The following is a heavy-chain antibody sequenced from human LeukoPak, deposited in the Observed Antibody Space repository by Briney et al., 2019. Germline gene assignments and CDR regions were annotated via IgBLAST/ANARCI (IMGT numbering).Heavy chain of an antibody. V-gene: IGHV3-30-3*01. J-gene: IGHJ4*02. CDR2: ISYDGSNK. Sequence: GGSLRLSCAASGFTFSSYAMHGVRQAPGKGLEGVAVISYDGSNKYYADSVKGRFTISRDNSKNTLYLQMNSLRAEDTAVYYCARPELRFLEWLSDFDYWGQGTLVTVSS. CDR1: GFTFSSYA. CDR3: ARPELRFLEWLSDFDY. D-gene: IGHD3-3*01.